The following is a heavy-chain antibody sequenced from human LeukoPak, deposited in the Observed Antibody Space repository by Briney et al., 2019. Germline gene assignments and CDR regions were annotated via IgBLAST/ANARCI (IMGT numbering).Heavy chain of an antibody. CDR3: ARDIRERLSDYYYYMDV. CDR2: ISAYNGNT. Sequence: GASVKVSCKASGYTFTSYGISWVRQAPGQGLEWMGWISAYNGNTNYAQKFQGRVTITADKSTSTAYMELSSLRSEDTAVYYCARDIRERLSDYYYYMDVWGKGTTVTVSS. D-gene: IGHD1-1*01. CDR1: GYTFTSYG. J-gene: IGHJ6*03. V-gene: IGHV1-18*01.